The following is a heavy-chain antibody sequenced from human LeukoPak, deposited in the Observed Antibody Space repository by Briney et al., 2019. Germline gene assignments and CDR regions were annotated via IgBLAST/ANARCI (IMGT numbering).Heavy chain of an antibody. V-gene: IGHV4-34*01. D-gene: IGHD5-18*01. Sequence: SETLSLTCAVYGGSFSGYYWSWIRQPPGKGLEWIGEINHSGSTNYNPSLKSRVTISVDTSKNQFSLKLSSVTAADTAVYYCAIDTAYYYYGMDVWGQGPTVTVSS. CDR2: INHSGST. CDR1: GGSFSGYY. CDR3: AIDTAYYYYGMDV. J-gene: IGHJ6*02.